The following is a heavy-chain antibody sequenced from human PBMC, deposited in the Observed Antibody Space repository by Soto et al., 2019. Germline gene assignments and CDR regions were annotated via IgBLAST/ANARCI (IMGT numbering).Heavy chain of an antibody. CDR2: IYHSGST. V-gene: IGHV4-59*01. J-gene: IGHJ4*02. D-gene: IGHD2-2*01. CDR1: GGSISSYY. CDR3: ARGSYCSSTSCSTHFDY. Sequence: SETLSLTCTVSGGSISSYYWSWIRQPPGKGLEWIGYIYHSGSTNYNPSLKSRVTISVDTSKNQFSLKLSSVTAADTAVYYCARGSYCSSTSCSTHFDYWGQGTLVTVSS.